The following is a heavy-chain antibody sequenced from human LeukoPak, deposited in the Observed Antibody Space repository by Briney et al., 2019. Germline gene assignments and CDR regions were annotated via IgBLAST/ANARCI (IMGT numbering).Heavy chain of an antibody. CDR2: IYTSGST. CDR1: GCSISSYY. Sequence: SETLSLTCTASGCSISSYYWSWIRQPAGKGLEWIWRIYTSGSTTYNPSLKSRVTMSVGTSKNQFSIKLSFVSGADTAVYYCAKDPGSPLGEGAGYYFDYWGQGTLVTVSS. CDR3: AKDPGSPLGEGAGYYFDY. V-gene: IGHV4-4*07. D-gene: IGHD3-10*01. J-gene: IGHJ4*02.